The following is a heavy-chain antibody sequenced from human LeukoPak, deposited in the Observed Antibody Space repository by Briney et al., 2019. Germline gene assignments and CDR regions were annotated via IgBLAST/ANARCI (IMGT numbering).Heavy chain of an antibody. Sequence: NTSETLSLTCAVSGYSISSGYYWGWIQQPPGKGLEWIGNIYHSGSTYYNPSLKSRVTISVDTSKNQFSLKLSSVTAADTAVYYCARRGWLRGTFDIWGQGTMVTVSS. CDR1: GYSISSGYY. V-gene: IGHV4-38-2*01. D-gene: IGHD5-12*01. CDR2: IYHSGST. CDR3: ARRGWLRGTFDI. J-gene: IGHJ3*02.